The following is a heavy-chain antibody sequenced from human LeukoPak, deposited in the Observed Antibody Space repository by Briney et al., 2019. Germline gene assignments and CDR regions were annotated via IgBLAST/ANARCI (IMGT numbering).Heavy chain of an antibody. CDR2: IIPILGIA. V-gene: IGHV1-69*04. J-gene: IGHJ5*02. CDR3: ASAAGGYSYGSDPNWFDP. D-gene: IGHD3-10*01. CDR1: VGTFSSYA. Sequence: SVKVSSKASVGTFSSYAISWVRQAPGQRLEWMGRIIPILGIANYAQKFQGRVTITADKSTSTAYMELSSLRSEDTAVYYCASAAGGYSYGSDPNWFDPWGQGTLVTVSS.